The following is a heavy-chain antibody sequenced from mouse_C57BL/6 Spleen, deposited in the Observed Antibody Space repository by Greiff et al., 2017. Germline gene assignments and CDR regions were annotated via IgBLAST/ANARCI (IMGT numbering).Heavy chain of an antibody. CDR1: GFTFTDYD. D-gene: IGHD2-4*01. V-gene: IGHV1-15*01. Sequence: QVQLQQSGAELVRPGASVTLSCKASGFTFTDYDMHWVKQTPVHGLEWMGAIDPETGGTAYKQKFKGKGILTADKSSSTAYMELRSLTSEDSAVYYCTREDYDEKGPFYYDYWGQSTTLTVAP. J-gene: IGHJ2*01. CDR2: IDPETGGT. CDR3: TREDYDEKGPFYYDY.